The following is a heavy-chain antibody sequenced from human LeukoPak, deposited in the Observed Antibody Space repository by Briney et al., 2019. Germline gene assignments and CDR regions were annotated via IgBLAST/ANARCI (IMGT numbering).Heavy chain of an antibody. Sequence: SETLSLTCTVSGGFLSSSSYYWGWIRQPPGKGLEWIGSIYYSGSTYYNPSLKSRVTISVDTSKNQFSLKLSSVTAADTAVYYCARELWFANAPGSWLDPWGQGTLVTVSS. CDR1: GGFLSSSSYY. J-gene: IGHJ5*02. CDR3: ARELWFANAPGSWLDP. V-gene: IGHV4-39*07. CDR2: IYYSGST. D-gene: IGHD3-10*01.